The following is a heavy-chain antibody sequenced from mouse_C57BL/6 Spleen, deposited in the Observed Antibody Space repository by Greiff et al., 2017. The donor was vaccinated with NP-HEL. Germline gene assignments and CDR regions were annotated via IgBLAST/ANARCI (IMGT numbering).Heavy chain of an antibody. CDR1: GYTFTSYW. CDR3: ARVYSNYGFAY. V-gene: IGHV1-61*01. CDR2: IYPSDSET. Sequence: QVQLQQPGAELVRPGSSVKLSCKASGYTFTSYWMDWVKQRPGQGLEWIGNIYPSDSETHYNQKFKDKATLTVDKSSSTAYMQLSSLTSEDSAVYYCARVYSNYGFAYWGQGTLVTVSA. J-gene: IGHJ3*01. D-gene: IGHD2-5*01.